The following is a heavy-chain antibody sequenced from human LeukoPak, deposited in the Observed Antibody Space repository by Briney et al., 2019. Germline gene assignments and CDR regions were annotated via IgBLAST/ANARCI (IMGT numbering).Heavy chain of an antibody. CDR2: ISAYNGNT. Sequence: GASVKVSCKASGYTFTSYGISWVRQAPGQGLEWMGWISAYNGNTNYAQKFQGRVTMTRDTSISTAYMELSRLRSDDTAVYYCARDRGIRFDPWGQGTLVTVSS. CDR1: GYTFTSYG. J-gene: IGHJ5*02. V-gene: IGHV1-18*01. CDR3: ARDRGIRFDP. D-gene: IGHD5-24*01.